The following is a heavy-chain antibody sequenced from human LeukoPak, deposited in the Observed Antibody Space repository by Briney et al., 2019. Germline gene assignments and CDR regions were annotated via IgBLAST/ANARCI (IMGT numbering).Heavy chain of an antibody. CDR2: IWYDGSNK. V-gene: IGHV3-33*01. J-gene: IGHJ4*02. Sequence: GRSLRLSCAASGFTFSSNGMHWVRQPPGKGREWVTVIWYDGSNKYYADSVKGRFTISRDNSKNTLYLQMHSLRAEDTAVYYCARESGDSSLDYWGQGTLVTVSS. CDR1: GFTFSSNG. D-gene: IGHD2-21*02. CDR3: ARESGDSSLDY.